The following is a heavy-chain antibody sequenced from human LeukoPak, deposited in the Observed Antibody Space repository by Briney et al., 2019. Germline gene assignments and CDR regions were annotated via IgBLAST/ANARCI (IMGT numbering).Heavy chain of an antibody. V-gene: IGHV3-74*01. J-gene: IGHJ4*02. D-gene: IGHD5-24*01. CDR2: INSDGSST. Sequence: ASVKVSCKASGYTFSSYWMHWVRQAPGKGLVWVSRINSDGSSTSYADSVKGRFTISRDNAKNTLYLQMNSLRAEDTAVYYCARMGLEMATALDYWGQGTLVTVSS. CDR3: ARMGLEMATALDY. CDR1: GYTFSSYW.